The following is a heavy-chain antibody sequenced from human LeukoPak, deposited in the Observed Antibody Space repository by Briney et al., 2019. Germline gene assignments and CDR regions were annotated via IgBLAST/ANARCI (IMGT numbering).Heavy chain of an antibody. V-gene: IGHV3-30*02. J-gene: IGHJ6*02. CDR1: GFTFSNYG. D-gene: IGHD3-22*01. CDR3: AKDLSSAITSALVLDV. Sequence: PGGSLRLSCAASGFTFSNYGLHWVRQAPGKGLEWVAFIRYDGSNNYHSDSVKGRFTISRDNVKNVLYLQMNSLRPEDTALYYCAKDLSSAITSALVLDVWGQGTTVIVS. CDR2: IRYDGSNN.